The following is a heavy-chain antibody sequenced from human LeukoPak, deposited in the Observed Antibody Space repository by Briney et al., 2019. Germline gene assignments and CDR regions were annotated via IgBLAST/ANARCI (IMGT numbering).Heavy chain of an antibody. D-gene: IGHD3-10*01. J-gene: IGHJ4*02. V-gene: IGHV4-59*01. Sequence: SETLSLTCTVSGGSISSYYWSWIRQPPGKGLEWIGYIYYSGSTNYNPSLKSRVTISVDTSKNQFSLKLSSVTAADTAVYYCARAYGTMVRGVIIPLDYWGQGTLVTVSS. CDR1: GGSISSYY. CDR2: IYYSGST. CDR3: ARAYGTMVRGVIIPLDY.